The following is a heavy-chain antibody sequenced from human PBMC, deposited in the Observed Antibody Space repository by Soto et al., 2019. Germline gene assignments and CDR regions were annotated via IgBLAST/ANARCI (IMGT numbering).Heavy chain of an antibody. CDR1: GASISGFY. D-gene: IGHD1-1*01. J-gene: IGHJ5*02. CDR2: IYATGTT. CDR3: VRDGTKTLRDWFDP. Sequence: SETLSLTCTVSGASISGFYWSWIRKSAGKGLEWTERIYATGTTDYNPSLKSRVMMSVDTSKKQFSLKLRSVTAADTAVYYCVRDGTKTLRDWFDPWGQGISVTVSS. V-gene: IGHV4-4*07.